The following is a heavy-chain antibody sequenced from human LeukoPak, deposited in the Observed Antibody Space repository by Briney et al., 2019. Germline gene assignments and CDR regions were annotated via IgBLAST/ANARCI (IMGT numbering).Heavy chain of an antibody. CDR1: GGSISSYY. J-gene: IGHJ6*04. Sequence: SETLSPTCTVSGGSISSYYWSWIRQPPGKGLEWIGYIYYSGSTNYNPSLKSRVTISVDTSKNQFSLKLSSVTAADTAVYYCARDDESRYGMDVWGKGTTVTVSS. CDR3: ARDDESRYGMDV. CDR2: IYYSGST. V-gene: IGHV4-59*01.